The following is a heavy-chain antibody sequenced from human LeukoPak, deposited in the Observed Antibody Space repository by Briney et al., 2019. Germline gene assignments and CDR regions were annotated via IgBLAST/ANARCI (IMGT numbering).Heavy chain of an antibody. V-gene: IGHV3-74*01. CDR3: ARDVAVYSSGWYCSN. J-gene: IGHJ4*02. CDR1: GFTFSSYW. Sequence: GGSLRLSCAASGFTFSSYWMSWVRQAPGKGLVWVSRINSDGSSTSYADSVKGRFTISRDNAKNTLYLQMNSLRAEDTAVYYCARDVAVYSSGWYCSNWGQGTLVTVSS. CDR2: INSDGSST. D-gene: IGHD6-19*01.